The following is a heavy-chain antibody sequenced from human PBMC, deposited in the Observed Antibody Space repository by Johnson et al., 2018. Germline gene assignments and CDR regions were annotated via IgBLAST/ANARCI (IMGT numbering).Heavy chain of an antibody. Sequence: QVQLVQSGGGLVKPGGSLRLSCAASGFTFSDYYMSWIRQAPGMGLEWISYISNSGTITYYADSVKGRFTVSRANAKTSLYPQMNSLRVEDTAVYYCARDYGVGAFDFWGQGTMLTVSS. D-gene: IGHD3-10*01. CDR1: GFTFSDYY. J-gene: IGHJ3*01. CDR2: ISNSGTIT. CDR3: ARDYGVGAFDF. V-gene: IGHV3-11*01.